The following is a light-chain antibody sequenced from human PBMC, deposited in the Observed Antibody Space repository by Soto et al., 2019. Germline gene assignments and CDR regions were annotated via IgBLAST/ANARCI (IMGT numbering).Light chain of an antibody. CDR1: QTVNNND. Sequence: DIVLTQSPGTLSLSPGERAILSCRASQTVNNNDLAWCQQKPGQAPRLLIYGASRRATGIPDRFSGSASGTDFTLTISRLEPEDFAVYFCQQYSDLPMTFGQGTRLEI. CDR2: GAS. V-gene: IGKV3-20*01. J-gene: IGKJ5*01. CDR3: QQYSDLPMT.